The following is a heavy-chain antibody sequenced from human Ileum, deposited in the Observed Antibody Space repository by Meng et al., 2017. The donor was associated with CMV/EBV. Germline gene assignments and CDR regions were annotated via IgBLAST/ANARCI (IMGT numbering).Heavy chain of an antibody. CDR1: GDPINSGSYY. Sequence: SETLSLTCTVSGDPINSGSYYWTWIRQPPGKGLEWIVYIYYSGRAYYDPSLRSRLLISLDSSKHQFSLKSTSVAAGNTAVYFGARRGESRGGAWFDPWGQGTLVTVSS. D-gene: IGHD2-2*01. CDR3: ARRGESRGGAWFDP. J-gene: IGHJ5*02. CDR2: IYYSGRA. V-gene: IGHV4-30-4*08.